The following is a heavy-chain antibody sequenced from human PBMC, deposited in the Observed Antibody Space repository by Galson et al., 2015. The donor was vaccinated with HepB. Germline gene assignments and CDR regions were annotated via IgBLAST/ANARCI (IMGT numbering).Heavy chain of an antibody. Sequence: SLRLSCAASGFTFSSYAMSWVRQAPGKGLEWVSAISGSGGSTYYADSVKGRFTISRDNSKNTLYLQMNSLRAEDTAVYYCAKDYGGYYGSGAGYWGQGTLVTVSS. J-gene: IGHJ4*02. CDR2: ISGSGGST. V-gene: IGHV3-23*01. CDR3: AKDYGGYYGSGAGY. D-gene: IGHD3-10*01. CDR1: GFTFSSYA.